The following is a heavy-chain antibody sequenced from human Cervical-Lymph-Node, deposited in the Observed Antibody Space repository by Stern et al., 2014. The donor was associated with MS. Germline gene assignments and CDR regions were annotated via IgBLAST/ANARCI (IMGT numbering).Heavy chain of an antibody. D-gene: IGHD2-2*01. CDR1: GFTFRTYW. Sequence: EVQLVESGENLVQPGESLRLSCGDSGFTFRTYWMSWVRQAPGKGLEWVAHIKEDGSERHYVDSVKGRFTISRDNAKKSLYLQMNSLRAEDTAMYYCARGMPFDYWGQGTLVTVSS. V-gene: IGHV3-7*01. CDR2: IKEDGSER. J-gene: IGHJ4*02. CDR3: ARGMPFDY.